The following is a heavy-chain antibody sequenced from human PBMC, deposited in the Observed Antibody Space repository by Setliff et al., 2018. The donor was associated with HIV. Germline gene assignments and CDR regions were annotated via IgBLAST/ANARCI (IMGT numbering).Heavy chain of an antibody. D-gene: IGHD3-16*02. Sequence: PGGSLRLSCVASGFTFSAFAMTWVRQAPGTGQEWIATISGGGGSKYYADSVKRRFIISRDNFKDTLYLQTDSLRAEDTAVYYCATFLRSGELSLFPDGFNLWGQGTLVTV. CDR2: ISGGGGSK. CDR1: GFTFSAFA. J-gene: IGHJ3*01. V-gene: IGHV3-23*01. CDR3: ATFLRSGELSLFPDGFNL.